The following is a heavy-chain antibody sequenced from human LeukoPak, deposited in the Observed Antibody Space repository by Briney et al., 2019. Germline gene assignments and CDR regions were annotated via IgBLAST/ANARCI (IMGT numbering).Heavy chain of an antibody. Sequence: SGGSLRLSCAASGFTFSSYSMSWVRPAPGRGLEWVEGISGSGGSKYYADSVKGRFTISRKNSKTTLYLQMNSLRAEDTAVNYCAKGREWCPLDAFDIWGQGTMVTVSS. V-gene: IGHV3-23*01. J-gene: IGHJ3*02. CDR3: AKGREWCPLDAFDI. D-gene: IGHD2-15*01. CDR2: ISGSGGSK. CDR1: GFTFSSYS.